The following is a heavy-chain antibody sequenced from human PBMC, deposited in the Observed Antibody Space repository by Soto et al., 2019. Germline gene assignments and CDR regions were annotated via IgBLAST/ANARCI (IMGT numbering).Heavy chain of an antibody. CDR3: ARSGFSSYGMDV. CDR1: GYIFATYW. V-gene: IGHV5-51*01. CDR2: IYPSDSGT. J-gene: IGHJ6*02. Sequence: PGESLKISCQASGYIFATYWIGWVRQMPGKGLEWMGIIYPSDSGTRYSPAFQGQVTISADKSISTAYLQLSSLRASDTALYYCARSGFSSYGMDVWGQGTTVTVSS. D-gene: IGHD5-12*01.